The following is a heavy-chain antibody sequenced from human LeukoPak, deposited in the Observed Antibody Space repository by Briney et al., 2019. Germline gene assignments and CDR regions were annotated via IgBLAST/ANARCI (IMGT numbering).Heavy chain of an antibody. CDR1: GFTFSSYA. CDR2: ISGSGGDT. D-gene: IGHD3-9*01. CDR3: AKEAYNILTGYFVDY. V-gene: IGHV3-23*01. J-gene: IGHJ4*02. Sequence: GGSLRLSCAASGFTFSSYAMSWVRQAPGKGLEWVSTISGSGGDTYSADSVKGRFTISRDNSKNTPYLQMDSLRAEDTAVYYCAKEAYNILTGYFVDYWGQGTLVTVSS.